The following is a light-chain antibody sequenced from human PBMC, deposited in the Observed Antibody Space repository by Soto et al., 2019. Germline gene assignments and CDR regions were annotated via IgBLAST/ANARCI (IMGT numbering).Light chain of an antibody. V-gene: IGKV1-5*01. Sequence: DIQMTQSPSTLSASVGDRVTFTCRASQSISSWLAWYQQKPGKAPKLLIFDASNLEGGVPSRFSGSGSGAEFTLTISSLQPDDFATYYCQQYNSLWTFGQGTKVDIK. CDR1: QSISSW. CDR3: QQYNSLWT. CDR2: DAS. J-gene: IGKJ1*01.